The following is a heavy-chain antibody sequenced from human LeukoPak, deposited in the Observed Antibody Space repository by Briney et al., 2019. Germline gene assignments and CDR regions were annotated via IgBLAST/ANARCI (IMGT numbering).Heavy chain of an antibody. V-gene: IGHV4-39*07. CDR1: GGSISSSSYY. J-gene: IGHJ5*02. CDR3: ARGYDYGDSGWFDP. CDR2: IYYSGST. D-gene: IGHD4-17*01. Sequence: ASETLSLTCTVSGGSISSSSYYWGWIRQPPGKGLEWIGSIYYSGSTYYNPSLKSRVTISVDTSKNQFSLKLSSVTAADTAVYYCARGYDYGDSGWFDPWGQGTLVTVS.